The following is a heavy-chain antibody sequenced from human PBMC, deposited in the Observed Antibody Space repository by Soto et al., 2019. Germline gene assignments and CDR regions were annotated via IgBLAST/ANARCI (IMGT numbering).Heavy chain of an antibody. Sequence: GGSLRLSCAASGFTFSSYGMHWVRQAPGKGLEWVAVISYDGSNKYYADSVKGRFTISRDNSKNTLYLQMNSLRAEDTAVYYCAKVRPDSSSWYYFDYWGQGTLVTVSS. D-gene: IGHD6-13*01. CDR1: GFTFSSYG. CDR2: ISYDGSNK. CDR3: AKVRPDSSSWYYFDY. J-gene: IGHJ4*02. V-gene: IGHV3-30*18.